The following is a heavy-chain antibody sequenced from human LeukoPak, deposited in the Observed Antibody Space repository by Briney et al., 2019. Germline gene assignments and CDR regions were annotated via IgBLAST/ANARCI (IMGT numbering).Heavy chain of an antibody. J-gene: IGHJ4*02. CDR2: IIPIFGIA. V-gene: IGHV1-69*04. CDR1: GGTFSSYA. D-gene: IGHD3-3*01. CDR3: AREDTTYYDFWSGYKPLDY. Sequence: SVKVSCKASGGTFSSYAISWVRQAPGQGLEWMGRIIPIFGIANYAQKFQGRVTITADKSTSTAYMELSSLRSEDTAVYYCAREDTTYYDFWSGYKPLDYWGQGTLVTISS.